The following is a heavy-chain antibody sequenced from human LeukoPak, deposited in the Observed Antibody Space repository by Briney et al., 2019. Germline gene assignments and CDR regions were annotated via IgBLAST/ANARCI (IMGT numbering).Heavy chain of an antibody. CDR3: ARGLVGSYYYFDY. CDR1: GDSISSYY. V-gene: IGHV4-59*08. D-gene: IGHD1-26*01. Sequence: PSETLSLTCTVSGDSISSYYWSWIRQPPGKGLEWIGYIYYSGSTNYNPSLKSRVTISVDTSKNQFSLKLSSVTAADTAVYYCARGLVGSYYYFDYWGQGTLVTVSS. J-gene: IGHJ4*02. CDR2: IYYSGST.